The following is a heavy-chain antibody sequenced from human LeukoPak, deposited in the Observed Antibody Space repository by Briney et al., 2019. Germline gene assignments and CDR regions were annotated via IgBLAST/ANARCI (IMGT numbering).Heavy chain of an antibody. Sequence: GGSLRLSCAASGFTFSNAWMSWVRQAPEKGLEWVGRIKSKTDGGTTDYAAPVKGRFTISRDDSKNTLYLQMNSLKTEDTAVYYCTNSYDFTYYFDHWGQGTLVTVSS. J-gene: IGHJ4*02. D-gene: IGHD5-18*01. CDR1: GFTFSNAW. V-gene: IGHV3-15*01. CDR3: TNSYDFTYYFDH. CDR2: IKSKTDGGTT.